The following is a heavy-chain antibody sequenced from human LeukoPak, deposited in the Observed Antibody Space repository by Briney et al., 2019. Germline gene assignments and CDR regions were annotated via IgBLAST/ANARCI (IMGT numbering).Heavy chain of an antibody. CDR3: AKEELRFLEWFPFDY. J-gene: IGHJ4*02. V-gene: IGHV3-30*02. CDR1: GFTFSSYG. CDR2: IRYDGSNK. D-gene: IGHD3-3*01. Sequence: GGSLRLSCAASGFTFSSYGMRWVRQAPGKGLEWVAFIRYDGSNKYYADSVKGRFTISRDNSKNTLYLQMNSLRAEDTAVYYCAKEELRFLEWFPFDYWGQGTLVTVSS.